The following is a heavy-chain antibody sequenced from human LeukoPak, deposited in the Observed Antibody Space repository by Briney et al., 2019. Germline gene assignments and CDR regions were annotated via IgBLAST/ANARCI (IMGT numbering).Heavy chain of an antibody. Sequence: GGSLRLSCAASRFTFRNYGMHWVRQAPGKGLEWVAVIWDDGSNNYYADSVKGRFTISRDNSKNTLYLQMNSLRAEDTAVYYCARGRGYDSGTYNYAFSDYWGQGTLVTVSS. J-gene: IGHJ4*02. CDR2: IWDDGSNN. D-gene: IGHD3-22*01. CDR1: RFTFRNYG. CDR3: ARGRGYDSGTYNYAFSDY. V-gene: IGHV3-33*01.